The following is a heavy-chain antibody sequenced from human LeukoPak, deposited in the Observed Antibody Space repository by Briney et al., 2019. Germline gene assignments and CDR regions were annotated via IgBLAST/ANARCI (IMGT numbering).Heavy chain of an antibody. V-gene: IGHV4-4*02. CDR3: ARGPNSNWSGLDF. Sequence: RSSETLSLTCAVSGGSISSSNWWSWVRQPPGKGLEWIGEIYHSGSTNYNPSLKSRVTISVDKSKNQFSLKLSSVTAADTAVYYCARGPNSNWSGLDFWGQGTLLTVSS. CDR2: IYHSGST. CDR1: GGSISSSNW. D-gene: IGHD6-6*01. J-gene: IGHJ4*02.